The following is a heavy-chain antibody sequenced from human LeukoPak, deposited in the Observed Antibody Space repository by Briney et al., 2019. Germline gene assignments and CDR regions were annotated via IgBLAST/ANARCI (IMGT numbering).Heavy chain of an antibody. V-gene: IGHV5-51*01. CDR3: ATRTTLNPWEIPDYYYYYMDV. Sequence: GESLNLSCKGSGYSFTSYWLGRVRQMPGKGLEWVWIIYSGDSDTRYRPSLQGQVTISADKSISTAYLQWSSLKTSDTAMYYCATRTTLNPWEIPDYYYYYMDVWGKGTTVTVPS. CDR2: IYSGDSDT. D-gene: IGHD4-11*01. CDR1: GYSFTSYW. J-gene: IGHJ6*03.